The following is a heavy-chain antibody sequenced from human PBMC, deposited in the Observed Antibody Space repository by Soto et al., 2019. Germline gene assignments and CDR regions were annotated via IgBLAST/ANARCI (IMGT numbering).Heavy chain of an antibody. J-gene: IGHJ5*02. Sequence: GGSLRLSCAASGFTFSSYAMSWVRQAPGKGLEWVSAISGSGGSTYYADSVKGRFTISRDNSKNTLYLQMNSLRAEDTAVYYCAKDIPDQTGTDGEENWFDPWGQGTLVTVSS. CDR3: AKDIPDQTGTDGEENWFDP. CDR2: ISGSGGST. D-gene: IGHD1-7*01. V-gene: IGHV3-23*01. CDR1: GFTFSSYA.